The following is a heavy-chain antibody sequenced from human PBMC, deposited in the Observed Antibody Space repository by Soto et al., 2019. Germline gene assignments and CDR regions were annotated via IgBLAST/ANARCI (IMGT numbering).Heavy chain of an antibody. CDR1: GVSTSSHY. CDR2: IYSSGIT. J-gene: IGHJ4*02. V-gene: IGHV4-59*08. CDR3: ARHDQYPLPQYAY. D-gene: IGHD2-2*01. Sequence: QVQLQESGPGLVKPSETLSLTCTVSGVSTSSHYWSWIRQPPGKGLEWIGYIYSSGITSYNPSLKSRVIISVDTSKNQFSLRLSSVTAADTAVYYCARHDQYPLPQYAYWGQGTLVTVSS.